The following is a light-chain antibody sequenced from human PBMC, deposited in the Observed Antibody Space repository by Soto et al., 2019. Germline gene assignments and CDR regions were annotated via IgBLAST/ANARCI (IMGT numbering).Light chain of an antibody. CDR1: SSDVGGYKY. CDR3: SSYAGSNIDYV. Sequence: QSVLTQPPSASGSPGQSVTISCTGTSSDVGGYKYVSWYQQHPGKVPKLMIYEVSKRPSGVPVRFSGSKSGNTASLTVSGLQAEDEADYYCSSYAGSNIDYVFGTGTKVTVL. J-gene: IGLJ1*01. V-gene: IGLV2-8*01. CDR2: EVS.